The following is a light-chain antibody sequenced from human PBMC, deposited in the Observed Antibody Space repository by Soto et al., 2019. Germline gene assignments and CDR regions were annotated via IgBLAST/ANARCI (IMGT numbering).Light chain of an antibody. V-gene: IGKV3-11*01. CDR1: QNIITN. CDR2: DAS. Sequence: EIVMTQSPATLSMSPGERATLSCRASQNIITNLAWYQQNRGQAPRLLIFDASNRATGIPARFSGSGSGTDFTLTISSLEPEDFAVYYCQQHSNWPLTFGGGTKVDIK. CDR3: QQHSNWPLT. J-gene: IGKJ4*01.